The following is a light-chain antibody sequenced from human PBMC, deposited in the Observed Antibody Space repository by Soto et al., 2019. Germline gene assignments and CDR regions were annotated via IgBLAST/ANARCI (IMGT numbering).Light chain of an antibody. Sequence: EIVMTQSPATLSVSPGERATLSCRASQTVLSNLAWYQQKPGQAPRLLIYGASTRATGIPARFTGSGSGTDFTLTISRLEPEDFAVFYCQQYGTSEIIFGQGTRLEIK. J-gene: IGKJ5*01. CDR3: QQYGTSEII. CDR2: GAS. V-gene: IGKV3-15*01. CDR1: QTVLSN.